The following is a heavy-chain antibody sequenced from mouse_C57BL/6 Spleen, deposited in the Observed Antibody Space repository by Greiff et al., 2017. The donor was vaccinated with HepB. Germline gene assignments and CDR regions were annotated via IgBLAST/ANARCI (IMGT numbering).Heavy chain of an antibody. D-gene: IGHD3-2*02. CDR2: IYPRSGNT. V-gene: IGHV1-81*01. J-gene: IGHJ4*01. CDR3: ALQLRLRDYAMDY. CDR1: GYTFTSYG. Sequence: QVQLQQSGAELARPGASVKLSCKASGYTFTSYGISWVKQRTGQGLEWIGEIYPRSGNTYYNEKFKGKATLTADKSSSTAYMELRSLTSEDSAAYFCALQLRLRDYAMDYWGQGTSVTVSS.